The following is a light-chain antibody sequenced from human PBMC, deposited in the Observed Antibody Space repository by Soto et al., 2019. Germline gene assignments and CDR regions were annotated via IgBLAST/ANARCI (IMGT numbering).Light chain of an antibody. V-gene: IGLV1-40*01. J-gene: IGLJ3*02. CDR2: NSI. Sequence: QSVLTQPPSVSGAPGQRVTSSCTGSISNIGAGYDVQWYQQVPGTAPKLLISNSINRPSGVPDRFSGSRSDTSASLAITGIQADDEADYYCQSYDRSLSGWVFGGGTKVTVL. CDR1: ISNIGAGYD. CDR3: QSYDRSLSGWV.